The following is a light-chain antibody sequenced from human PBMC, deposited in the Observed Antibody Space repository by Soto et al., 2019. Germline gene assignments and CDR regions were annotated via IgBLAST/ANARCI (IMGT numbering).Light chain of an antibody. Sequence: EIVMTQSPATLSVSPGERATLSCRASQSVNSNLAWYQQKPGHSPRLLIYGASTRVTGIPARFSGSGSGTEITLTISSLQSGDFAIYYCQQHNSWPPVFGQGTKLEIK. V-gene: IGKV3-15*01. J-gene: IGKJ2*01. CDR1: QSVNSN. CDR2: GAS. CDR3: QQHNSWPPV.